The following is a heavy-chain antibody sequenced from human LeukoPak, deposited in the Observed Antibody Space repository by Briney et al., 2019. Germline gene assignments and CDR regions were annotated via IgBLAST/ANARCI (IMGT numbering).Heavy chain of an antibody. D-gene: IGHD2-15*01. Sequence: SETLSLTCAVYGGSFSGYYWGWIRQPPGKGLEWIGSIYYSGSTYYNPSLKSRVTISVDTSKNQFSLKLSSVTAADTAVYYCSGGSAYWYFDLWGRGTLVTVSS. CDR3: SGGSAYWYFDL. V-gene: IGHV4-39*01. J-gene: IGHJ2*01. CDR2: IYYSGST. CDR1: GGSFSGYY.